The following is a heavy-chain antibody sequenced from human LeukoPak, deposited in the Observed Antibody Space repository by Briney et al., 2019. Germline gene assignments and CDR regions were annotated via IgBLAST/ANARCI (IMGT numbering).Heavy chain of an antibody. J-gene: IGHJ5*01. CDR3: AKPIWNPETDLFDS. Sequence: PGGSLRLSCAVSGFTFSTNTMSWVRQAPGKGLQWVSGISASGGSTYYADSVKGRFTISRDNSKNTLFLQMNSLRAEDTAVYYCAKPIWNPETDLFDSWGQGILVTVSS. CDR1: GFTFSTNT. D-gene: IGHD1-1*01. CDR2: ISASGGST. V-gene: IGHV3-23*01.